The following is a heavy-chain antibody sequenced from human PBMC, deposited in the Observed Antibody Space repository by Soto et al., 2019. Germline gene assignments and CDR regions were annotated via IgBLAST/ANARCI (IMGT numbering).Heavy chain of an antibody. V-gene: IGHV3-15*07. Sequence: EVQLVESVGGLVKPGGSLRISCAASGFTYSNAWMNWVRQAPGKGLEWVGRIKSKTDGGTTDYAEPVKGRFTISIDDSKNTLYLQMNSLKTEDTAVYYCTPRSGYSVYAPGYYYYGMDVWGQVTTVTVSS. D-gene: IGHD5-12*01. CDR3: TPRSGYSVYAPGYYYYGMDV. CDR1: GFTYSNAW. J-gene: IGHJ6*02. CDR2: IKSKTDGGTT.